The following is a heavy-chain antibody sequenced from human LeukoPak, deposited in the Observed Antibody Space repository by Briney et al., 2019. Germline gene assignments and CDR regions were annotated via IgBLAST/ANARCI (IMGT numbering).Heavy chain of an antibody. CDR1: GFTFSSYA. CDR3: ASPYYYDSSGYYYGPDY. D-gene: IGHD3-22*01. J-gene: IGHJ4*02. Sequence: PGGSLRLSCAASGFTFSSYAVHWVRQAPGKGLEWVAVISYDGSNKYYADSVKGRFTISRDNSKNTLYLQMNSLRPEDTAVYYCASPYYYDSSGYYYGPDYWGQGTLVTVSS. V-gene: IGHV3-30-3*01. CDR2: ISYDGSNK.